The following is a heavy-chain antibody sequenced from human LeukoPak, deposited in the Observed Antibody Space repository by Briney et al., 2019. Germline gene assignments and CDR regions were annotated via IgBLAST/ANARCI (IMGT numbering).Heavy chain of an antibody. V-gene: IGHV4-39*07. CDR2: IYYSGST. CDR1: GGSISSSSYY. Sequence: PSETLSLACTVSGGSISSSSYYWGWIRRPPGKGLEWIGSIYYSGSTYYNPSLKSRVTISVDTSKNQFSLKLSSVTAADTAVYYCARDTPRGYTVDWGQGTLVTVSS. CDR3: ARDTPRGYTVD. D-gene: IGHD5-18*01. J-gene: IGHJ4*02.